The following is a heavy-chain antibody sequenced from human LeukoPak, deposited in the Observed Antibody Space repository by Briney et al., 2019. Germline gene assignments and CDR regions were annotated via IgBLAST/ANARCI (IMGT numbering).Heavy chain of an antibody. CDR1: GYTFTSYY. V-gene: IGHV1-46*01. Sequence: ASVKVSCKASGYTFTSYYMHWVRQAPGQGLDWMGIINPSGGSTSYAQKFQGRVTMTRDTSTSTVYMELSSLRSEDTAVYYCARVRGTRTIFGVVTNWFDPWGQGTLVTVSS. CDR2: INPSGGST. CDR3: ARVRGTRTIFGVVTNWFDP. J-gene: IGHJ5*02. D-gene: IGHD3-3*01.